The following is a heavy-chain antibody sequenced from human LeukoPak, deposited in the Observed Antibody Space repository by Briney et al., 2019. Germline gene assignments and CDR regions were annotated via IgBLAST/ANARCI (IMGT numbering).Heavy chain of an antibody. CDR2: IYYSGSP. Sequence: TSETLSLTCTASGASMITYSWTWIRQSPGKGLEWIGYIYYSGSPNYNPSLKSRVTISVDASKNQFSLKLSSVTAADTAVYYCARGLRGSSCYDSWGQGTLVTVSS. J-gene: IGHJ4*02. V-gene: IGHV4-59*01. CDR1: GASMITYS. CDR3: ARGLRGSSCYDS. D-gene: IGHD2-2*01.